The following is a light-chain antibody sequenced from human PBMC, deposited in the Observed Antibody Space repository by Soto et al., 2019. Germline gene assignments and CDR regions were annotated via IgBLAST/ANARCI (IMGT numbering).Light chain of an antibody. J-gene: IGLJ3*02. CDR2: DVS. V-gene: IGLV2-11*01. Sequence: QSALTQPRSVSGSPGQSVTISCTGTSSDVGGYNYVSWYQQHPGKAPKLMIYDVSKRPSGVPDRFSGSKSGNTASLTISGLQAEDEADYYCCSYAGSYTFADWVFGGGTKLTVL. CDR3: CSYAGSYTFADWV. CDR1: SSDVGGYNY.